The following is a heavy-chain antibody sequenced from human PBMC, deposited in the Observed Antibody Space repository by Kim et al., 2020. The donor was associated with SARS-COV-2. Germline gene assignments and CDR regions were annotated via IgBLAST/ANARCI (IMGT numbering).Heavy chain of an antibody. V-gene: IGHV3-9*01. J-gene: IGHJ4*02. Sequence: GGSLRLSCAASGFTFGDYAMHWVRQAPGKGLEWVSGIRWNSGTIGYADSVKGRFTISRDNAKNSLYLQMNSLRAEDTALYYCAKDGVSGGDSLDYWGQGTLVTVSS. CDR3: AKDGVSGGDSLDY. CDR1: GFTFGDYA. D-gene: IGHD2-21*02. CDR2: IRWNSGTI.